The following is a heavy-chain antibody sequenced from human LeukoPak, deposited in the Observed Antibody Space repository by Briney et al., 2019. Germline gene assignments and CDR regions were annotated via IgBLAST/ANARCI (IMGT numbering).Heavy chain of an antibody. D-gene: IGHD5-12*01. J-gene: IGHJ4*02. V-gene: IGHV3-74*01. Sequence: GGSLRLFCAASGFTFSNYWMHWVRQGPGKGLVWVSRINGDGSITAYADSVKGRFTISRDSATNTLYLQMNSLRPGDTGVYYCARRGPETVATIDYWGQGTPVTVSS. CDR1: GFTFSNYW. CDR2: INGDGSIT. CDR3: ARRGPETVATIDY.